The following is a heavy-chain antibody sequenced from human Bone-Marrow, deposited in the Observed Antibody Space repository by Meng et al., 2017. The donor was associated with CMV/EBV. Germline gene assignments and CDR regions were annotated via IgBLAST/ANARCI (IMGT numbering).Heavy chain of an antibody. CDR3: ARARRGDYSGFDY. V-gene: IGHV4-61*08. CDR1: GGSISSGDYY. CDR2: FYYSGST. Sequence: GSLRLSCIVSGGSISSGDYYWSWIRQPPGKGLEWIGYFYYSGSTNYNPSLKSRVTISVDTSKNQFSLKLSSVTAADTAVYYCARARRGDYSGFDYWGQGTLVTVSS. J-gene: IGHJ4*02. D-gene: IGHD4-17*01.